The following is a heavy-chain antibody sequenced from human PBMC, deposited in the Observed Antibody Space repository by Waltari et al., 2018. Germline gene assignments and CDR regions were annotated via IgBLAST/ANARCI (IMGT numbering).Heavy chain of an antibody. D-gene: IGHD6-13*01. CDR2: TYYRSKWYN. CDR1: GDSVSSTSAA. V-gene: IGHV6-1*01. J-gene: IGHJ5*02. Sequence: QVQLQQSGPGLVKPSQTLSLTCAISGDSVSSTSAAWNWTRQSPSRGLEWLGRTYYRSKWYNDYAVSVKSRITINPDTSKNQFSLQLNSVTPEDTAVYYCARGKVYSSSWYVGGWFDPWGQGTLVTVSS. CDR3: ARGKVYSSSWYVGGWFDP.